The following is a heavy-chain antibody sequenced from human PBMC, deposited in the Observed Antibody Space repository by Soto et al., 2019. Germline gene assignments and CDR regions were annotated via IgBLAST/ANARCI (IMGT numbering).Heavy chain of an antibody. D-gene: IGHD2-15*01. Sequence: GGPLRLSSAASGFTFSAHCMSWIPQAPGKGPTRVSYISSSSSTMYYADSEKGRFTISRDNAECSLYLQMNSLRDEDTAVYYCARGPLYCSGGSCYSHFDCWGQGTLVTVAS. CDR2: ISSSSSTM. V-gene: IGHV3-48*02. J-gene: IGHJ4*02. CDR1: GFTFSAHC. CDR3: ARGPLYCSGGSCYSHFDC.